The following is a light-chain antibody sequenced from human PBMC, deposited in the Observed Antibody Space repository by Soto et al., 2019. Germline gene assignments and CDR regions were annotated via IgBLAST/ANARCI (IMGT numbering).Light chain of an antibody. Sequence: DIQMTQSPSFVSASVGDRVTITCRASQGISRWLAWYQQRPGKAPELLIYGASSLQRAVTSRFSGSGSGTDFTLTISSLQPEDVATDYCQQANSFPLTFGQGTRLE. J-gene: IGKJ5*01. V-gene: IGKV1-12*01. CDR3: QQANSFPLT. CDR1: QGISRW. CDR2: GAS.